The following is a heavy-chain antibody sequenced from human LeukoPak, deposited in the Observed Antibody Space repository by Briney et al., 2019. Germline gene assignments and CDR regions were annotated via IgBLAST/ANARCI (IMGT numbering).Heavy chain of an antibody. Sequence: GESLKISCKGSGYSFNSYWISWVRQMPGKGLEWMGRIDPSDSDTKYSPSFQGHVSFSTDNSISTAYLQWSSLKASDTAMYYCARLRYYGSGSPRGRPGWFDPWGQGTLVTVSS. V-gene: IGHV5-10-1*01. CDR3: ARLRYYGSGSPRGRPGWFDP. D-gene: IGHD3-10*01. CDR2: IDPSDSDT. CDR1: GYSFNSYW. J-gene: IGHJ5*02.